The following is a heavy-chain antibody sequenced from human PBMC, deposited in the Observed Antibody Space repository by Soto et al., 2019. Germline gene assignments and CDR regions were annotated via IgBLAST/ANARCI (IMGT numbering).Heavy chain of an antibody. CDR1: GFTFSSYA. CDR2: ISGSGGST. CDR3: AKDSPYYGSGPDAQNFDY. D-gene: IGHD3-10*01. J-gene: IGHJ4*02. Sequence: EVQLLESGGGLVQPGGSLRLSCAASGFTFSSYAMSWVRQAPGKGLEWVSAISGSGGSTYYADSVKGRFTISRDNSKNTLYLQMNSLRADDTAVYYCAKDSPYYGSGPDAQNFDYWGQGTLVTVSS. V-gene: IGHV3-23*01.